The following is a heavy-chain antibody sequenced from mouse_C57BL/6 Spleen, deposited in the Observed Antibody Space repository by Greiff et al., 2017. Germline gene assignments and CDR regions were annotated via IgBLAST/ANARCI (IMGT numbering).Heavy chain of an antibody. CDR2: IYPGSGST. V-gene: IGHV1-55*01. CDR1: GYTFTSYW. Sequence: QVQLQQPGAELVKPGASVKMSCKASGYTFTSYWITWVKQRPGQGLEWIGDIYPGSGSTNYNEKFKSKATLTVDTSSSTAYMQLSSLTSEDSAVYYCAGERGYGSSPAWFAYWGQGTLVTVSA. CDR3: AGERGYGSSPAWFAY. D-gene: IGHD1-1*01. J-gene: IGHJ3*01.